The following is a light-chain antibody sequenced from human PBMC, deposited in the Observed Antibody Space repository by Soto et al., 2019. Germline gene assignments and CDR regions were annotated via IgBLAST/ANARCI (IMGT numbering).Light chain of an antibody. J-gene: IGKJ3*01. CDR2: AAS. V-gene: IGKV1-9*01. Sequence: DIQLTQSPSLLSASVGDRVTITCRASQDISRYLAWYQQKAGKAPKLLIYAASTLQKGVPSRFSGSGSGTEFTLTISSLQPDDFATYYCQQLNTYPLFTFGPGTEVDI. CDR3: QQLNTYPLFT. CDR1: QDISRY.